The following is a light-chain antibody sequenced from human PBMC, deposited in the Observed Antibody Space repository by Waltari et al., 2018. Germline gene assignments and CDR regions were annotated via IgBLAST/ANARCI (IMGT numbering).Light chain of an antibody. CDR2: INSDGSH. CDR3: QTWGTGWV. V-gene: IGLV4-69*01. CDR1: SGHSNYA. J-gene: IGLJ3*02. Sequence: QLVLTQSPPASASLGASVKLTYTLSSGHSNYAIAWHQQQPGKGPRFLMKINSDGSHNKGDGIPDRFSGSTSGAERYLTISSLQSEDEAAYYCQTWGTGWVFGGGTKLTVL.